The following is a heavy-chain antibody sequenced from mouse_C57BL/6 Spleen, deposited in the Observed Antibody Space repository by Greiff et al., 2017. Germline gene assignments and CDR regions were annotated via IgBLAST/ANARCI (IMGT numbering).Heavy chain of an antibody. J-gene: IGHJ1*03. D-gene: IGHD1-1*01. CDR2: ISSGCDYI. V-gene: IGHV5-9-1*02. Sequence: EVKVVESGEGLVKPGGSLKLSCAASGFTFSSYAMSWVRQTPEKTLEWVAYISSGCDYIYYAETVKGRVTISRDNARNTLYLQMSSLKSEDTAMYYCTRVLVYSGSAYWYFDVWGTGTSVTVSS. CDR1: GFTFSSYA. CDR3: TRVLVYSGSAYWYFDV.